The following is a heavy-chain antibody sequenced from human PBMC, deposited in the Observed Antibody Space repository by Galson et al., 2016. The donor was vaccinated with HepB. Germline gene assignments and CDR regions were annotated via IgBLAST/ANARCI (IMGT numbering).Heavy chain of an antibody. CDR2: VSYIVTTT. D-gene: IGHD1-1*01. Sequence: SLRLSCAASGFSFIDHVMHWVRHVPGKELQYVSGVSYIVTTTYYANSVKGQFTISRDNYKNTVYLQMGGLRVDDTAVYYCARENLQRRTALDLWGRGTLVTVSS. CDR1: GFSFIDHV. V-gene: IGHV3-64*01. J-gene: IGHJ5*02. CDR3: ARENLQRRTALDL.